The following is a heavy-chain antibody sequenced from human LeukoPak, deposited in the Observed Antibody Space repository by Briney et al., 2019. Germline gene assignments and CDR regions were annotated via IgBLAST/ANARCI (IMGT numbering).Heavy chain of an antibody. V-gene: IGHV1-46*01. J-gene: IGHJ4*02. CDR3: ATGDDSSGYFDY. CDR1: GGTFSSYA. D-gene: IGHD3-22*01. CDR2: INPSGGST. Sequence: ASVKVSCKASGGTFSSYAISWVRQAPGQGLEWMGIINPSGGSTSYAQKFQGRVTMTEDTSTDTAYMELSSLRSEDTAVYYCATGDDSSGYFDYWGQGTLVTVSS.